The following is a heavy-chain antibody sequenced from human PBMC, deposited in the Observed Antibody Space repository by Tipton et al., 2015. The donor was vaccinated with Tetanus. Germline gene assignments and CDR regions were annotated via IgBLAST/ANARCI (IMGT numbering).Heavy chain of an antibody. Sequence: TLSLTCTVSGGSISSGGYYWSWIRQHPGKGLEWIGYIYYSGSTYYNPSLKSRVTISVDTSKNQFSLKLYSVTAADTAVYYCARGDPTNGPLNYWGQGTLVTVSS. D-gene: IGHD5-24*01. J-gene: IGHJ4*02. CDR1: GGSISSGGYY. CDR2: IYYSGST. V-gene: IGHV4-31*03. CDR3: ARGDPTNGPLNY.